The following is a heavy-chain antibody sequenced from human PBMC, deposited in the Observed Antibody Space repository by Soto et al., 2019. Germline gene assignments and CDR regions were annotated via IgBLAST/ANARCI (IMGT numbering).Heavy chain of an antibody. CDR1: GGSISTGGFY. V-gene: IGHV4-31*03. Sequence: QVQLRESGPGLVKPSQTLSLTCTVSGGSISTGGFYWHWIRQYPGKGLEWIGSIFYSGRTSDNPSLTSRVTMSIEASKNRFSLRLSSVTAADTAVYYFAQAVVFTGGDAFDVWGQGRLVTVSS. CDR2: IFYSGRT. CDR3: AQAVVFTGGDAFDV. J-gene: IGHJ3*01. D-gene: IGHD1-1*01.